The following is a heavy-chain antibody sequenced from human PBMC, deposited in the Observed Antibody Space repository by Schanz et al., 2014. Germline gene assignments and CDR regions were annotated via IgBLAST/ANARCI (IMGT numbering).Heavy chain of an antibody. CDR2: FT. CDR1: GYSFSAYY. V-gene: IGHV1-2*06. J-gene: IGHJ4*02. CDR3: VRERSGGTFDY. D-gene: IGHD1-1*01. Sequence: QVQLVQSGAELKNPGASVKVSCKASGYSFSAYYIHWMRQAPGQGLEWLGRFTHISQKFQGRVTMTREAASTTAYMELNRLRSDGAAVYYCVRERSGGTFDYWGQGALVTVSS.